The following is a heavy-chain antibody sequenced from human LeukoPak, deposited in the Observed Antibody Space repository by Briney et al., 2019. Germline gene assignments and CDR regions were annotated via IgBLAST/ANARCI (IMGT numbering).Heavy chain of an antibody. J-gene: IGHJ4*02. CDR3: ARLSYGGYDFDY. Sequence: SETLSLTCTVSGGSISRYYWTWIRHPPGKGLEWVGYTYYSGSTNYNPSLKRRVTISVDTSKNQFSLKLSSVTAADTAVYYCARLSYGGYDFDYWGQGTLVTVSS. D-gene: IGHD5-12*01. V-gene: IGHV4-59*01. CDR1: GGSISRYY. CDR2: TYYSGST.